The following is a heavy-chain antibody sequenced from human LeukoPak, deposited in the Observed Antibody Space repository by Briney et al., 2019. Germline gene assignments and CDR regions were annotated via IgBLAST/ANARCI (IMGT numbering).Heavy chain of an antibody. Sequence: PSETLSLTCAVYGGSFSGYYWSWIRQPPGKGLEWIGEINHSGSTNYNPSLKSRVTISVDTSKNHFSLKLSSVTAADTAVYYCGRYWTWYDSRGKFDIWGQGTMVTVSS. V-gene: IGHV4-34*01. D-gene: IGHD3-22*01. CDR2: INHSGST. CDR1: GGSFSGYY. J-gene: IGHJ3*02. CDR3: GRYWTWYDSRGKFDI.